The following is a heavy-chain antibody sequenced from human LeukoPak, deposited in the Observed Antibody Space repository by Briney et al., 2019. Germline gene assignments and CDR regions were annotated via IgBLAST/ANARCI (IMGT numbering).Heavy chain of an antibody. CDR2: NSGSGGST. CDR3: AALPTGYQNFDY. D-gene: IGHD3-9*01. CDR1: GFTFSSYG. V-gene: IGHV3-23*01. J-gene: IGHJ4*02. Sequence: GGSLRLSCAASGFTFSSYGMSWVRQARGKGLEWVATNSGSGGSTYYADCVKGRFTISRDNSKNTLFLQMHSLRAEDTAVYYCAALPTGYQNFDYWGQGTLVTVSS.